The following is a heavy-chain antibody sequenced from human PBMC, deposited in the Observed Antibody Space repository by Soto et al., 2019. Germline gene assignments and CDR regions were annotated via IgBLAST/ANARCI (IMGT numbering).Heavy chain of an antibody. CDR3: AKGPQYYYDSSGYYPWYFDY. Sequence: PGGSLRLSCAASGFTFSSYAMSWVRPAPGKGLEWVSAISGSGGSTYYADSVKGRFTISRDNSKNTLYLQMNSLRAEDTAVYYCAKGPQYYYDSSGYYPWYFDYWGQGTLVTVSS. CDR1: GFTFSSYA. CDR2: ISGSGGST. J-gene: IGHJ4*02. V-gene: IGHV3-23*01. D-gene: IGHD3-22*01.